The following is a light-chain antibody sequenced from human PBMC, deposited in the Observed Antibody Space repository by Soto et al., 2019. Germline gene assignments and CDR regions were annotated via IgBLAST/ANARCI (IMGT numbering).Light chain of an antibody. V-gene: IGKV1-39*01. Sequence: DIQMTQSPSSLSASVGDRVTITCRASQSIRNYLNWYQQIPGKAPKLLIDFASSLQSGVPSRFSGSGSGTDFTLTISSLQPADFATYYCQQTYPTPLTFGGGTKVEI. J-gene: IGKJ4*01. CDR1: QSIRNY. CDR2: FAS. CDR3: QQTYPTPLT.